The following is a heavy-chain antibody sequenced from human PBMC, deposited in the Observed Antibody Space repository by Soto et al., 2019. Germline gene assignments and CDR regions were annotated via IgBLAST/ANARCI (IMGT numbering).Heavy chain of an antibody. D-gene: IGHD3-10*01. J-gene: IGHJ4*01. Sequence: PGGSLRLSCAASGFTSGSYWMSWVRQAPGKRLEWLATTKMDASEKKYVDSVKGRFTMSRDNAKNSLDLQMDSLRAEDTRVYYYARDSCSGPGASVNHYLGYGGHGTLVTVS. V-gene: IGHV3-7*01. CDR3: ARDSCSGPGASVNHYLGY. CDR2: TKMDASEK. CDR1: GFTSGSYW.